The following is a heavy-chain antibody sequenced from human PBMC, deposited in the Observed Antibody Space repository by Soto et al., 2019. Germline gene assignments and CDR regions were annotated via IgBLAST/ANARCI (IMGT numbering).Heavy chain of an antibody. Sequence: PGESLKISCKGSGYSFTSYWIGWVRQMPGKGLEWMRIIYPGDSDTRYSPSFQGQVTISADKSISTAYLQWSSLKASDTAMYYCARLPQRFSGYYYYYYGMDVWGQGTTVTVSS. J-gene: IGHJ6*02. V-gene: IGHV5-51*01. CDR2: IYPGDSDT. CDR3: ARLPQRFSGYYYYYYGMDV. D-gene: IGHD3-22*01. CDR1: GYSFTSYW.